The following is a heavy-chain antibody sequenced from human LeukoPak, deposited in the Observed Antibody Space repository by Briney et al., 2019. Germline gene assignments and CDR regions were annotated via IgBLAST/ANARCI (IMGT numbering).Heavy chain of an antibody. CDR3: AKRVRGVIVDRYYFDY. Sequence: GGSLRLSCAVSGFTFSTKSMNWVRQAPGKGLEWVSYITADSGTTYYADSVKGRFTISRDNSKNTLYLQMNGLRAEDTAVYYCAKRVRGVIVDRYYFDYWGQGTLVTVSS. J-gene: IGHJ4*02. CDR2: ITADSGTT. D-gene: IGHD3-10*01. CDR1: GFTFSTKS. V-gene: IGHV3-48*01.